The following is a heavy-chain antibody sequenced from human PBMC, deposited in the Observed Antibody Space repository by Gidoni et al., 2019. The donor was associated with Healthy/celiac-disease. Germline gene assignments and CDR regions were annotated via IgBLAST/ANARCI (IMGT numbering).Heavy chain of an antibody. CDR3: TRGYDSSGYYYVAFDI. CDR1: AFTFGYYA. CDR2: IRSKAYGGTT. D-gene: IGHD3-22*01. V-gene: IGHV3-49*05. Sequence: EVQLVASGGGLVKPGRSLRLSCPASAFTFGYYAMRWFREAPGKGLEWVGFIRSKAYGGTTEYAASVKGRFTISRDDSKSMAYLQMNSLKTEDTAVYYCTRGYDSSGYYYVAFDIWGQGTMVTVSS. J-gene: IGHJ3*02.